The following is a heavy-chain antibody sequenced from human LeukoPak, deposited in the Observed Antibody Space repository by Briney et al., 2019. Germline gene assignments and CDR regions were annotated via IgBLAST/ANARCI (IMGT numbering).Heavy chain of an antibody. CDR3: ARDRYGDGFAHFDY. J-gene: IGHJ4*02. D-gene: IGHD5-24*01. CDR2: ITPSGGT. CDR1: GYTFTSYA. Sequence: ASVKVSCKASGYTFTSYAMHWERQAPGQALEWMGWITPSGGTNYPQKFQGRVAITRDTSITTAYMDLSRLTSDDTAVYYCARDRYGDGFAHFDYWGQGALVTVSS. V-gene: IGHV1-2*02.